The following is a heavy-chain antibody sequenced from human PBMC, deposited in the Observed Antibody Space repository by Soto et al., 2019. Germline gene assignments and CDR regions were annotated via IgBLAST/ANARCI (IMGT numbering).Heavy chain of an antibody. CDR3: ARADNKITMGLYYFDY. CDR2: ISGSGGST. V-gene: IGHV3-23*01. D-gene: IGHD3-10*01. Sequence: GGSLRLSCAASGFTFSSYAMSWVRQAPGKGLEWVSAISGSGGSTYYADSVKGRFTISRDNSKNTLYLQMNSLRAEDTAVYYCARADNKITMGLYYFDYWGQGTLVTVSS. J-gene: IGHJ4*02. CDR1: GFTFSSYA.